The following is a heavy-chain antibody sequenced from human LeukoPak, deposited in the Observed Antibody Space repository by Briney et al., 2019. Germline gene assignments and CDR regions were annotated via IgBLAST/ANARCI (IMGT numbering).Heavy chain of an antibody. CDR3: ARDLRGYYYDSSGYPGYNWFDP. CDR1: GYTFTSYY. V-gene: IGHV1-2*02. CDR2: INPNSGGT. J-gene: IGHJ5*02. D-gene: IGHD3-22*01. Sequence: ASVKVSCKASGYTFTSYYMHWVRQAPGQGLEWMGWINPNSGGTNYAQKFQGRVTMTRDTSISTAYMELSRLRSDDTAVYYCARDLRGYYYDSSGYPGYNWFDPWGQGTLVTVSS.